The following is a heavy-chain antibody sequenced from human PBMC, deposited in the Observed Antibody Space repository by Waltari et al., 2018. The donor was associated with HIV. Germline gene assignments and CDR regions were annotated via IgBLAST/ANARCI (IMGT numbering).Heavy chain of an antibody. CDR1: GFTFSSYW. CDR2: IKQDGSEK. J-gene: IGHJ6*02. D-gene: IGHD2-15*01. Sequence: EVQLVESGGGLVQPGGSLRLSCAASGFTFSSYWMSWVRQAPGKGLEWVANIKQDGSEKYYVDSVKGRFTISRDNAKNSLYLQMNSLRAEDTAVYYCARGNGYCSGGSCVYYYYGMDVWGQGTTVTVSS. CDR3: ARGNGYCSGGSCVYYYYGMDV. V-gene: IGHV3-7*04.